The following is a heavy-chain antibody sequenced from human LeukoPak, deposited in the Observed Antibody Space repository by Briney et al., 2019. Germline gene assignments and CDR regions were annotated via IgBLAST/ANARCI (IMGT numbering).Heavy chain of an antibody. Sequence: SVKVSCKASGGTLSTDAISWVRQSPEQGLEWMGRIIPILGISTYAQNFQGRVTVTADKSTTTAYMDVSSLRSEDTAVYYCARDAHCSSATCSGDYWGQGSLVTVSS. CDR2: IIPILGIS. J-gene: IGHJ4*02. CDR3: ARDAHCSSATCSGDY. V-gene: IGHV1-69*04. CDR1: GGTLSTDA. D-gene: IGHD2-2*01.